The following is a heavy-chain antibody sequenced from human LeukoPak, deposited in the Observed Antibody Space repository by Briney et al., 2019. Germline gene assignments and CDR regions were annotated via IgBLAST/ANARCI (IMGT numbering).Heavy chain of an antibody. D-gene: IGHD6-13*01. CDR1: GGSLRSNSYY. Sequence: PSETLSLTCSVSGGSLRSNSYYWGWIRQSPGKGLERIGSIYHAGSVNYNPSLKSRVTISVDTSKNQFSLKLSSVTAADTAVYYCARDRPGGSSLDYWGQGTLVTVSS. CDR3: ARDRPGGSSLDY. J-gene: IGHJ4*02. V-gene: IGHV4-39*07. CDR2: IYHAGSV.